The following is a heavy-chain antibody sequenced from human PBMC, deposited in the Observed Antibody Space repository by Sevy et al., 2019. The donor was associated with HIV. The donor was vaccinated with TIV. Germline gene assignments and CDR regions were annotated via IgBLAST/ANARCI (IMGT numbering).Heavy chain of an antibody. CDR2: INAYNGNT. V-gene: IGHV1-18*01. CDR3: ARDWYYYGSGSYTRPYYYYGMDV. Sequence: ASVKVSCKASGYTFTSYGISWVRQAPGQGLEWMGWINAYNGNTNYAQKLQGRVTMTTDTSTSTAYMELRSLRSDDTAVYYCARDWYYYGSGSYTRPYYYYGMDVWGQGTTVTVSS. J-gene: IGHJ6*02. D-gene: IGHD3-10*01. CDR1: GYTFTSYG.